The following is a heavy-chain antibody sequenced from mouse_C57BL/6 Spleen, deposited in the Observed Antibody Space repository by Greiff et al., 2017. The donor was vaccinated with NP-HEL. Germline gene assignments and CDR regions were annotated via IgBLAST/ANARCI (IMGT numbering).Heavy chain of an antibody. CDR3: ASSITTVVALDY. CDR2: IHPNSGST. D-gene: IGHD1-1*01. J-gene: IGHJ2*01. CDR1: GYTFTSYW. V-gene: IGHV1-64*01. Sequence: VQLQQPGAELVKPGASVKLSCKASGYTFTSYWMHWVKQRPGQGLEWIGLIHPNSGSTNYNEKFKSKATLTVDKSSSTAYMQLSSLTSEDSAVYYCASSITTVVALDYWGQGTTLTVSS.